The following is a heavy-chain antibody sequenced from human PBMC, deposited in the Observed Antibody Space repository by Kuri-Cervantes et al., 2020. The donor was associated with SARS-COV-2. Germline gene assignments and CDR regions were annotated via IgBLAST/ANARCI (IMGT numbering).Heavy chain of an antibody. D-gene: IGHD2-15*01. V-gene: IGHV1-18*01. CDR1: GYTFTSYG. CDR2: ISAYNGNT. CDR3: ARDLLGVGYCSGGSCPYYFDY. J-gene: IGHJ4*02. Sequence: ASVKVSCKASGYTFTSYGISWVRQAPGQGLEWMGWISAYNGNTNYAQKLQGRVTMTTDTSTSTAYMELRSLRSDDTAVYYCARDLLGVGYCSGGSCPYYFDYWGQGTLVTDSS.